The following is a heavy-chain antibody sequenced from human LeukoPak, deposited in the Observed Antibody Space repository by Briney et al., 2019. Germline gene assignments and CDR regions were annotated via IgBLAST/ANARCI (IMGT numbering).Heavy chain of an antibody. V-gene: IGHV4-61*02. D-gene: IGHD1-26*01. CDR3: ARVGIVGAPGDYYYYYMDV. J-gene: IGHJ6*03. CDR1: GGSISSGSYY. CDR2: IYTSGST. Sequence: SETLSLTCTVSGGSISSGSYYWSWIRQPAGKGLEWIGRIYTSGSTNYNPSLKSRVTISVDTSKNQFSLKLSSVTAADTAVYYCARVGIVGAPGDYYYYYMDVWGKGTTVTVSS.